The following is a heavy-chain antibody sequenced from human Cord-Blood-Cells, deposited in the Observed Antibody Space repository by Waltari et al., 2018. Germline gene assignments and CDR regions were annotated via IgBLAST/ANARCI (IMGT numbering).Heavy chain of an antibody. CDR1: GFTFSSDA. J-gene: IGHJ4*02. D-gene: IGHD7-27*01. Sequence: EVQLLECGGGLVQPGGSLRLSCAASGFTFSSDAMSWVRQAPGKGLEWVSAISGSGGSTYYADSVKGRFTISRDNSKNTLYLQMNSLRAEDTAVYYCAKDPTGEPYFDYWGQGTLVTVSS. CDR3: AKDPTGEPYFDY. V-gene: IGHV3-23*01. CDR2: ISGSGGST.